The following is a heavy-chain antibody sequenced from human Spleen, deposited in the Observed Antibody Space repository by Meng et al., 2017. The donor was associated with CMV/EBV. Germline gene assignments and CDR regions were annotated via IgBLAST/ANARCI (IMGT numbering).Heavy chain of an antibody. CDR1: GGSISSQY. D-gene: IGHD1-7*01. Sequence: SETLSLTCTVPGGSISSQYWSWIRQPPGKGLEWIGVTTNYNPSLSRRVTISKDTSKNQFCLKLSSVSAADTAVYYCARVLVRWNYPDYWGQGMPVTVSS. V-gene: IGHV4-59*11. CDR3: ARVLVRWNYPDY. J-gene: IGHJ4*02. CDR2: VTT.